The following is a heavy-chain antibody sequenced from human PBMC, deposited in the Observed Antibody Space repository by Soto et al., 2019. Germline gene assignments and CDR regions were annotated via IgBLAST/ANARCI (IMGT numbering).Heavy chain of an antibody. CDR2: ISGSGGST. CDR3: AKDINYYDSSGSDY. V-gene: IGHV3-23*01. CDR1: GFTFSSYA. D-gene: IGHD3-22*01. Sequence: GGSLRLSCAASGFTFSSYAMSWVRQAPGKGLEWVSAISGSGGSTYYADSVKGRFTISRDNSKNTLYLQMNSLRAEDTAVYYCAKDINYYDSSGSDYWGQGTLVTVSS. J-gene: IGHJ4*02.